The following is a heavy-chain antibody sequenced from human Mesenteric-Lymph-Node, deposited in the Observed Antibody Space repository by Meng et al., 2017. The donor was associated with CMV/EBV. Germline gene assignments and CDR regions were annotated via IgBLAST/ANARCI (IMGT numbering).Heavy chain of an antibody. CDR2: IYWDDDK. CDR3: AHSAPLLSFDY. Sequence: CTFSGCSLSTSGVGVGWIRRPPGKALEWLALIYWDDDKRYSPSLKSRLTITKDTSKNQVVLTMTNMDPVDTATYYCAHSAPLLSFDYWGQEPWSPSPQ. J-gene: IGHJ4*01. V-gene: IGHV2-5*02. D-gene: IGHD2-15*01. CDR1: GCSLSTSGVG.